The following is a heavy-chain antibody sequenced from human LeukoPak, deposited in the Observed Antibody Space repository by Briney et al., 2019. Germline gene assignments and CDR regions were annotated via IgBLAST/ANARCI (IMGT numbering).Heavy chain of an antibody. CDR2: ISGSGEST. V-gene: IGHV3-23*01. CDR3: AKDVGGTNFHYMDV. J-gene: IGHJ6*03. D-gene: IGHD1-26*01. Sequence: GGSLRLSCAASGFTFSSYSMNWVRQAPGKGLEWVSAISGSGESTYYEDSVKGRFTISRDNSKNTVDVQMNSLRAEDTAVYYCAKDVGGTNFHYMDVWGKGTTVIVSS. CDR1: GFTFSSYS.